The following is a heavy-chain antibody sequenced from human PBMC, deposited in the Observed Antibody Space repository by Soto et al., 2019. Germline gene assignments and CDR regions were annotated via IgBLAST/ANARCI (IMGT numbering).Heavy chain of an antibody. V-gene: IGHV6-1*01. Sequence: SQTLSLTCAISGDSVSSNSAAWNWIRQSPSRGLEWLGRTYYRSKWYNDYAVSVKSRITINPDTSKNQFSLKLTSVTAADTAVYYCARDHGGQQPSYFDYWGQGTLVTVSS. CDR3: ARDHGGQQPSYFDY. CDR2: TYYRSKWYN. CDR1: GDSVSSNSAA. D-gene: IGHD6-13*01. J-gene: IGHJ4*02.